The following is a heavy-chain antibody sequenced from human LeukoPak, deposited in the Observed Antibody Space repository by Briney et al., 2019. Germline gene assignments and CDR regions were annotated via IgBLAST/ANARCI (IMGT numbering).Heavy chain of an antibody. CDR1: GGSISSSNW. J-gene: IGHJ2*01. V-gene: IGHV4-4*02. D-gene: IGHD6-6*01. CDR3: ARARVAARPKWYFDL. CDR2: IYHSGST. Sequence: PSETLSLTCAVSGGSISSSNWWSWVRQPPGKGLEWIGEIYHSGSTNYNPSLKSRVTISVDKSKNQFSLKLSSVTAADTAVYYCARARVAARPKWYFDLWGRGTLVTVSS.